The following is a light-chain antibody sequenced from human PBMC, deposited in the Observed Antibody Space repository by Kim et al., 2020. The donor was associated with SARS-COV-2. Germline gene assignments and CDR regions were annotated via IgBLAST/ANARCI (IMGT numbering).Light chain of an antibody. J-gene: IGLJ2*01. CDR1: KLGNKY. Sequence: SYELTQPPSVSVSPGQTASITCSGDKLGNKYTSWYQQKPGQSPVLVMYQDSKRPSGIPERFSGSNSGNTATLTISGTQAIDEADYYCQAWDSSTAVVFGGGTKLTVL. CDR3: QAWDSSTAVV. V-gene: IGLV3-1*01. CDR2: QDS.